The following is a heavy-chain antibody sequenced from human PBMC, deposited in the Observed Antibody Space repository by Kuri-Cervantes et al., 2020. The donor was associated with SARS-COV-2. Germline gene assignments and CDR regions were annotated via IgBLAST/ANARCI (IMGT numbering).Heavy chain of an antibody. V-gene: IGHV4-30-2*01. CDR1: GGSISSGGYS. CDR3: ARIMDIVVVPAAGYGMDV. D-gene: IGHD2-2*03. J-gene: IGHJ6*02. CDR2: IYHSGST. Sequence: LRLSCAASGGSISSGGYSWSWIRQPPGKGLEWIGYIYHSGSTYYNPSLKSRVTISVDRSKNQFSLKLSSVTAADTAVYYCARIMDIVVVPAAGYGMDVWGQGTTVTVSS.